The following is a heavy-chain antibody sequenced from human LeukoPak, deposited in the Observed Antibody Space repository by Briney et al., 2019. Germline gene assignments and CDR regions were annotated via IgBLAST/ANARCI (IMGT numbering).Heavy chain of an antibody. CDR2: ISDSGNT. Sequence: SETLSLTCTVSGGSISNRSYYWGWIRQPPGKGLEWIGKISDSGNTYYSPSLRSRVTISIDTSKNQFSLKLSSVTAADTAVYYCARDPRSSWYYLGWFDPWGQGTLVTVSS. V-gene: IGHV4-39*02. CDR1: GGSISNRSYY. CDR3: ARDPRSSWYYLGWFDP. J-gene: IGHJ5*02. D-gene: IGHD6-13*01.